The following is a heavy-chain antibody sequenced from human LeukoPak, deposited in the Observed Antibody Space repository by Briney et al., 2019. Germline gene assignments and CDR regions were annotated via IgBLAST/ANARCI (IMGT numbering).Heavy chain of an antibody. J-gene: IGHJ5*02. CDR1: GFTFSSYA. CDR2: ISYDGSNK. V-gene: IGHV3-30*04. Sequence: PGGSLRLSCAASGFTFSSYAMHWVRQAPGKGLEWVAVISYDGSNKYYADSVKGRFTISRDNSKNTLYLQMNNLRVKDTAVYYCAGWYDSNGYAWGQGTLVTVSS. CDR3: AGWYDSNGYA. D-gene: IGHD3-22*01.